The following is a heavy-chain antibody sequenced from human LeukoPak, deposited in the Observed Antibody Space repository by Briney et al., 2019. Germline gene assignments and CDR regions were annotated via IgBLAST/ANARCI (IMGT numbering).Heavy chain of an antibody. CDR3: ARGPIVVVPAATLEYFDY. D-gene: IGHD2-2*01. CDR2: IYYSGST. V-gene: IGHV4-39*01. CDR1: GGSISSSSYY. Sequence: PSETLSLTCTVSGGSISSSSYYWGWIRQPPGKGLEWIGSIYYSGSTYYNPSLKSRVTISVDTSKNQFSLKLSSVTAADTAVYYCARGPIVVVPAATLEYFDYWGQGTLVTVSS. J-gene: IGHJ4*02.